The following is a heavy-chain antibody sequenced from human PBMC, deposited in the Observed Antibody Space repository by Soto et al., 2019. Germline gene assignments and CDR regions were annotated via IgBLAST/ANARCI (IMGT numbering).Heavy chain of an antibody. J-gene: IGHJ6*02. D-gene: IGHD2-2*01. CDR2: ISSSSSYI. V-gene: IGHV3-21*01. CDR1: GFTFSSYS. Sequence: KTGGSLRLSCAASGFTFSSYSMNWVRQAPGKGLEWVSSISSSSSYIYYADSVKGRFTISRDNAKNSLYLQMNSLRAEDTAVYYCARDADKDIVVAKGGYYYYGMDVWGQGTTVTVSS. CDR3: ARDADKDIVVAKGGYYYYGMDV.